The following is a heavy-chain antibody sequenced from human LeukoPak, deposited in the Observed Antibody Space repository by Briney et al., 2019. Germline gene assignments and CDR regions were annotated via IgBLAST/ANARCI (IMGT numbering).Heavy chain of an antibody. CDR3: ARTNPEELTFRH. CDR2: IYYSGIT. V-gene: IGHV4-39*01. Sequence: PSETLSLTCTVSGGSISSSSYYWGWIRQPPGKGLEWIGSIYYSGITYYNPALKSRATISVDTSKNQFSLKLSSVTAADTAVYYCARTNPEELTFRHWGQGTLVTVSS. D-gene: IGHD3-10*01. CDR1: GGSISSSSYY. J-gene: IGHJ1*01.